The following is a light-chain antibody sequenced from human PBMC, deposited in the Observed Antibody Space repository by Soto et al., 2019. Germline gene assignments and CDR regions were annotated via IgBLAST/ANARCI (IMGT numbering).Light chain of an antibody. CDR1: QTVNNNY. Sequence: EIVLTQSPDTLSLSPGERATLSCRASQTVNNNYVAWYQQKPGQAPRLLIFRASNKATGIPDRFSGSGSGTDFTLTISRLEPEDFAVYYCQQRSNWPLTFGGGTKVDIK. J-gene: IGKJ4*01. CDR3: QQRSNWPLT. CDR2: RAS. V-gene: IGKV3D-20*02.